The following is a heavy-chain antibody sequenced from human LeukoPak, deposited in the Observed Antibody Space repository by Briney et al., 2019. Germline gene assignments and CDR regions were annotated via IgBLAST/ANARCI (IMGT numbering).Heavy chain of an antibody. D-gene: IGHD3-10*01. J-gene: IGHJ4*02. Sequence: GGSLRLSCAASGFTFTTYAMNWVRQAPGKGLEWVSTISGSGGSAFYADSVKGRFTISRDNSKSTSYTQMNSLRAEDTAVYYCARAKPKNMVRGLIMRRESRYYFDYWGQGTLVTVSS. CDR2: ISGSGGSA. CDR1: GFTFTTYA. V-gene: IGHV3-23*01. CDR3: ARAKPKNMVRGLIMRRESRYYFDY.